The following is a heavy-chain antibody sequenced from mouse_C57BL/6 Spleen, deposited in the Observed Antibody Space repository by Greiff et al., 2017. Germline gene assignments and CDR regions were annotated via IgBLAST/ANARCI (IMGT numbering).Heavy chain of an antibody. CDR3: ARINGASYYFDY. CDR1: GYTFTGYW. CDR2: ILPGSGST. V-gene: IGHV1-9*01. Sequence: QVQLQQSGAELMKPGASVKLSCKATGYTFTGYWIEWVQQRPGHGLEWIGEILPGSGSTNYTEKFKGNVTFTADTSSNTAYMQLSSLTTEDSAIYYCARINGASYYFDYWGQGTTLTVSS. J-gene: IGHJ2*01. D-gene: IGHD2-4*01.